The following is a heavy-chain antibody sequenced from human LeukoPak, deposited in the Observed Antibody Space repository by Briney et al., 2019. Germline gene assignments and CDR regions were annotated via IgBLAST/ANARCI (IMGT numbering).Heavy chain of an antibody. D-gene: IGHD6-19*01. CDR3: ASGSHYGYNSGWLYY. J-gene: IGHJ4*02. Sequence: PSETLSLTCAVSGVSISSDSYYGGWIRQPPGKGLEWIGSMYYSGNTYYNPSLKSRVTISVDTSKNQFSLKLSSVTAADTGVYYCASGSHYGYNSGWLYYWGQGTLITVSS. CDR1: GVSISSDSYY. CDR2: MYYSGNT. V-gene: IGHV4-39*01.